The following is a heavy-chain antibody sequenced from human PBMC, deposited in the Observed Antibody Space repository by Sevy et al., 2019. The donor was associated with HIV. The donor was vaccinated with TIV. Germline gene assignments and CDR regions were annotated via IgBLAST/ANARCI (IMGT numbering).Heavy chain of an antibody. CDR1: GFTFSDYY. CDR3: ARCRIVAADYYLDY. CDR2: ISSRRSYT. D-gene: IGHD1-26*01. J-gene: IGHJ4*02. V-gene: IGHV3-11*06. Sequence: GGSLRLSCAASGFTFSDYYMTWIRQAPGKGLEWISYISSRRSYTNYADSVKGRFTISRDNAKNSLYLKMNSLRAEDAAVYYCARCRIVAADYYLDYWGRGTLVTVSS.